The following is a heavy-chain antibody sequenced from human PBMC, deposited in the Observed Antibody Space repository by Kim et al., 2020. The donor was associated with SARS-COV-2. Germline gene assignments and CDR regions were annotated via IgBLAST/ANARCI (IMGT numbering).Heavy chain of an antibody. CDR3: ARAPAYDFWSGYLYYYYGMDV. J-gene: IGHJ6*02. CDR2: IYHSGST. V-gene: IGHV4-4*02. CDR1: GGSISSSNW. Sequence: SETLSLTCAVSGGSISSSNWWSWVRQPPGKGLEWIGEIYHSGSTNYNPSLKSRVTISVDKSKNPFSLKLSSVTAADTAVYYCARAPAYDFWSGYLYYYYGMDVWGQGTTVPASS. D-gene: IGHD3-3*01.